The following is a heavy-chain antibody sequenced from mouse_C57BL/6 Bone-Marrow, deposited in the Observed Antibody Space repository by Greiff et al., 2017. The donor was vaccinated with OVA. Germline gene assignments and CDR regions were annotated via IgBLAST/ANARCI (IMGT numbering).Heavy chain of an antibody. V-gene: IGHV5-17*01. D-gene: IGHD2-1*01. Sequence: EVKLVESGGGLVKPGGSLKLSCAASGFTFSDYGMHWVRQAPEKGLEWVAYISSGSSTIYYADTVKGRFTIARDNAKNTLFLQMTSLRSEDTAMYYCASLYGNYPYYFDYWGQGTTLTVSS. CDR1: GFTFSDYG. CDR3: ASLYGNYPYYFDY. J-gene: IGHJ2*01. CDR2: ISSGSSTI.